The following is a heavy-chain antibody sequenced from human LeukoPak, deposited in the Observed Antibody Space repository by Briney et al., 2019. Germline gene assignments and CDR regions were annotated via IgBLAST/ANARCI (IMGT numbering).Heavy chain of an antibody. CDR3: ARAYSSGWYDGGWFDP. V-gene: IGHV1-69*06. Sequence: ASVKVSCKASGGTFSSYAFSWVRQAPGQGLEWMGGIIPIFGTANYAQKFQGRVTITADKSTSTAYMELSSLRSEDTAVYYCARAYSSGWYDGGWFDPWGQGTLVTVSS. D-gene: IGHD6-19*01. CDR1: GGTFSSYA. J-gene: IGHJ5*02. CDR2: IIPIFGTA.